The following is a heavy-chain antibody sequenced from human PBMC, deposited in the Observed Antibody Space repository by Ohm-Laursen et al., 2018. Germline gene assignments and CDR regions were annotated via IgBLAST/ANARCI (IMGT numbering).Heavy chain of an antibody. CDR2: IYISGST. CDR1: GGSFSGYY. Sequence: TLSLTCAVYGGSFSGYYWTWIRQPAGRGLEWIGRIYISGSTNYNPSLKSRVTMSVDTSKNQFSLRLSSVTAADTAVYYCAREIDTFDIWGQGTMVTVSS. V-gene: IGHV4-4*07. J-gene: IGHJ3*02. CDR3: AREIDTFDI.